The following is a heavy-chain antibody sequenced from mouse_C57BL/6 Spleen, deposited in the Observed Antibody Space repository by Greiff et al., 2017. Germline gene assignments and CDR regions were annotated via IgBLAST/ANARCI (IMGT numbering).Heavy chain of an antibody. V-gene: IGHV1-64*01. CDR2: IHPNSGST. J-gene: IGHJ4*01. CDR3: ARAGDYDDAMDY. CDR1: GYTFTSYW. D-gene: IGHD2-4*01. Sequence: VQLQQSGAELVKPGASVKLSCKASGYTFTSYWMHWVKQRPGQGLEWIGMIHPNSGSTNYNEKFKSKATLTVDNSSSTAYMQLSSRTSEDSAVXYFARAGDYDDAMDYWGQGTSVTVSS.